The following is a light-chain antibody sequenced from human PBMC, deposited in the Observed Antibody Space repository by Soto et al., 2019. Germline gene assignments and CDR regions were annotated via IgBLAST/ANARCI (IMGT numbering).Light chain of an antibody. CDR3: QQFNNRPPWT. J-gene: IGKJ1*01. Sequence: EIVMTQSPATLSVSPGERATLSCRASQSVSSNLAWYQQKPGQAPRLLIYGASTRATGIPDRFSGSGSGTEFSLTISSLQSEDFAVYYCQQFNNRPPWTFGQGTKVDIK. V-gene: IGKV3-15*01. CDR1: QSVSSN. CDR2: GAS.